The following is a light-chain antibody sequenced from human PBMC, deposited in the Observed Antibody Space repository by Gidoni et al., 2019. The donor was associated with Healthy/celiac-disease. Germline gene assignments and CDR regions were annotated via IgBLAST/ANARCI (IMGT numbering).Light chain of an antibody. Sequence: QSVLTPPPSVPGAPGQRVTISCTGSSSNIGAGYDVHWYQQLPGTAPKLLIYGNSNRPSGVPDRFSGSKSGTSASLAITGLQAEDEADYYCQSYDSSLSVNYVFGTGTKVTVL. CDR1: SSNIGAGYD. V-gene: IGLV1-40*01. CDR3: QSYDSSLSVNYV. CDR2: GNS. J-gene: IGLJ1*01.